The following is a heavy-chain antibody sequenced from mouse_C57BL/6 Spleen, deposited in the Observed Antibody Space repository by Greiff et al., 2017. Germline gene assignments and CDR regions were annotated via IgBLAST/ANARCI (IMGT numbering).Heavy chain of an antibody. Sequence: VQLKESGGGLVKPGGSLKLSCAASGFTFSSYAMSWVRQTPEKRLEWVATISDGGSYTYYPDNVKGRFTISRDNAKNNLYLQMSHLKSEDTAMYYCARGVVARGYAMDYWGQGTSVTVSS. CDR3: ARGVVARGYAMDY. J-gene: IGHJ4*01. V-gene: IGHV5-4*01. D-gene: IGHD1-1*01. CDR1: GFTFSSYA. CDR2: ISDGGSYT.